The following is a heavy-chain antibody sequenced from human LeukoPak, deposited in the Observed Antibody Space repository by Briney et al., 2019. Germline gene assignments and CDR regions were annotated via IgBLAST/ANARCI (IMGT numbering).Heavy chain of an antibody. J-gene: IGHJ4*02. D-gene: IGHD2-15*01. CDR2: ISSSSSYI. Sequence: GGSLRLSCAASGFTFSSYSMNWVRQAPGKGLEWVSSISSSSSYIYYADSVKGRFTISRDNSKNTLYLQMNSLRAEDTAVYYCARGGGLGGPFDYWGQGTLVTVSS. V-gene: IGHV3-21*01. CDR1: GFTFSSYS. CDR3: ARGGGLGGPFDY.